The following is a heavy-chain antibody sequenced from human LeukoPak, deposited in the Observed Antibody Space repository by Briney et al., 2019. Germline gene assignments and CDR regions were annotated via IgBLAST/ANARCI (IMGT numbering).Heavy chain of an antibody. J-gene: IGHJ4*02. V-gene: IGHV3-23*01. Sequence: GGSLRLSCAASGFTFRSYGMSWVRRAPGKGPEWVSSISGSGGYTYYADSVQGRFTISRDNSKNTLSLQMNSLRAEDAAIYYCATSPDIEASGTLYYLDFWGQGTLVSVSS. D-gene: IGHD1-14*01. CDR1: GFTFRSYG. CDR2: ISGSGGYT. CDR3: ATSPDIEASGTLYYLDF.